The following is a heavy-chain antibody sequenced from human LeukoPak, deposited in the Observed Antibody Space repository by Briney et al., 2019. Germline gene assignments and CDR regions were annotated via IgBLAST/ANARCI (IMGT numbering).Heavy chain of an antibody. CDR2: FDPEDGET. V-gene: IGHV1-69-2*01. Sequence: VKLSCKVSGYTFTDYYMHWVQQAPGKGLEWVGRFDPEDGETISAAKCQGRVTITADTSTDTAYMELSSLRSEDTAVYYCATEEVGATSCNYWGQGTLVTVSS. CDR1: GYTFTDYY. D-gene: IGHD1-26*01. CDR3: ATEEVGATSCNY. J-gene: IGHJ4*02.